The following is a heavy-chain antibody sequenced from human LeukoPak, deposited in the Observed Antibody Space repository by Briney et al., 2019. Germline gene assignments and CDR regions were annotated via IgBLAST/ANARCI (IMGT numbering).Heavy chain of an antibody. CDR3: ARDPPYYDSSGYYYDY. CDR1: GFTFSTYS. D-gene: IGHD3-22*01. J-gene: IGHJ4*02. CDR2: ISGSSIYI. Sequence: PGGSLRLSCAASGFTFSTYSMNWVRQAPGKGLEWVSSISGSSIYIYYADSVKGRFTISRDNAKNSLYLQMNSLRAEDRAVYYCARDPPYYDSSGYYYDYWGQGTLVTVSS. V-gene: IGHV3-21*01.